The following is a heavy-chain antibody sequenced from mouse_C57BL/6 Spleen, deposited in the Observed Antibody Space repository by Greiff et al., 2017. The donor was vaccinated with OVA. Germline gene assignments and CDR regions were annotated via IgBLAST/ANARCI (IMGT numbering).Heavy chain of an antibody. J-gene: IGHJ1*03. CDR3: AKHYGSSPFYWYFDV. Sequence: VQLQQSGPGLVAPSQRLSITCTVSGFSLTSYGVDWVRQPPGKGLEWLGVIWGGGSTNYNSALMSRLSISKDNSKSQVFLKMNSLQTDDTAMYYCAKHYGSSPFYWYFDVWGTGTTVTVSS. V-gene: IGHV2-9*01. D-gene: IGHD1-1*01. CDR1: GFSLTSYG. CDR2: IWGGGST.